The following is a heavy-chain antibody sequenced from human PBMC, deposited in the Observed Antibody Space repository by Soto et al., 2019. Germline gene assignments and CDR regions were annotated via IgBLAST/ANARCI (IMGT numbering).Heavy chain of an antibody. CDR2: IKTKTDGGTT. J-gene: IGHJ4*02. CDR1: GFTFSDTW. Sequence: EVQLVESGGGLVKPGGSLRLSCAASGFTFSDTWMNWVRQAPGKGLEWVGRIKTKTDGGTTEYAAPVKGRFTISRDDSQHTLYLQMSSLKIEDTAVYYCSSRPLGYSAYGSQRWGQGTLVTVSS. V-gene: IGHV3-15*01. CDR3: SSRPLGYSAYGSQR. D-gene: IGHD5-12*01.